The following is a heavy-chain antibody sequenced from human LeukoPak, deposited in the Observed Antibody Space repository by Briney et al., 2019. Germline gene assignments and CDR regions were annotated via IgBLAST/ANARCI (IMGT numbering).Heavy chain of an antibody. CDR3: ARDAYDILTGYYRGDYFDY. J-gene: IGHJ4*02. V-gene: IGHV1-69*04. CDR2: IIPILGIA. CDR1: GGTFSSYA. Sequence: SVKVSCKASGGTFSSYAISWVRQAPGQGLEWMGRIIPILGIANYAQKFQGRVTITADKSTSTAYMELSSLGSEDTAVYYCARDAYDILTGYYRGDYFDYWGQGTLVTVSS. D-gene: IGHD3-9*01.